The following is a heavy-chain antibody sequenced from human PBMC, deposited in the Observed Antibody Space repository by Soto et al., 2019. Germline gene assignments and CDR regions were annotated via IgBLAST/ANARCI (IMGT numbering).Heavy chain of an antibody. Sequence: ASVKVSCKASGYTFTSYGIHWVRQAPGQRLEWMGWISARNGKTHYSEKHQARVTITKDTSANTAYMELSSLTSEDSALYYCARDAYYCSETYNYFEYWGQGTLVTVPS. V-gene: IGHV1-3*01. CDR2: ISARNGKT. CDR1: GYTFTSYG. CDR3: ARDAYYCSETYNYFEY. J-gene: IGHJ4*02. D-gene: IGHD3-10*01.